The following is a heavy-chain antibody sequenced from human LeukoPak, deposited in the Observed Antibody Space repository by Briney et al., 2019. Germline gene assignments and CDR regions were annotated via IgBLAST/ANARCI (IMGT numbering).Heavy chain of an antibody. CDR3: ARVSTVVTPLNYYYYGMDV. CDR1: GYSFTSYW. Sequence: GESLKISCKGSGYSFTSYWIGWVRQMPGKGLEWMGIIYPGDSDTRYSPSFQGQVTISADKSISTAYLQWSSLKASDTAMYYCARVSTVVTPLNYYYYGMDVWGQGTTVTASS. J-gene: IGHJ6*02. CDR2: IYPGDSDT. D-gene: IGHD4-23*01. V-gene: IGHV5-51*01.